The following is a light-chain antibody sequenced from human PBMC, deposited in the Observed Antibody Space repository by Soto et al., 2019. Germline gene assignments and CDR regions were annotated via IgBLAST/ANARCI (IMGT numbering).Light chain of an antibody. V-gene: IGLV1-40*01. CDR1: SSNXGAGYD. CDR2: GNI. CDR3: QSYDSTLSARYV. Sequence: QSVLTQPPSVSGAPGQRVTISCTGSSSNXGAGYDVHWYQQRPGTAPKLLIFGNINRPSGVPDRFSGSKSGTSASLAITGLQAEDEGDYYCQSYDSTLSARYVFGTGTKVTVL. J-gene: IGLJ1*01.